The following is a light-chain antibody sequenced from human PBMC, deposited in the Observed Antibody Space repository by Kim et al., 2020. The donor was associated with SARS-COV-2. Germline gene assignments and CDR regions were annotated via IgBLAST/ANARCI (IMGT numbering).Light chain of an antibody. Sequence: PGQAASITCSGDKLGNKYASWYQQKPGQSPVLVIYQDEKRPPGIPERFSGSNSGNSATLTISGTQAMDEADYFCLAWDSSSGSYVFGPGTKVTVL. CDR2: QDE. CDR3: LAWDSSSGSYV. CDR1: KLGNKY. J-gene: IGLJ1*01. V-gene: IGLV3-1*01.